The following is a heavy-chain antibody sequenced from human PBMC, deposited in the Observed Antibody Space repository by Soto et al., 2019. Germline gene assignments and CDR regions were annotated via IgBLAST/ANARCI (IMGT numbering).Heavy chain of an antibody. CDR1: GGSFSGYY. D-gene: IGHD5-18*01. Sequence: PSETLSLTCAVYGGSFSGYYWSWIRQPPGKGLEWIGEINHSGSTNYNPSLKSRVTISVDTSKNQFSLKLSSVTAADTAVYYCARGRGYSYGYFDYWGQGTPVTVSS. J-gene: IGHJ4*02. CDR2: INHSGST. CDR3: ARGRGYSYGYFDY. V-gene: IGHV4-34*01.